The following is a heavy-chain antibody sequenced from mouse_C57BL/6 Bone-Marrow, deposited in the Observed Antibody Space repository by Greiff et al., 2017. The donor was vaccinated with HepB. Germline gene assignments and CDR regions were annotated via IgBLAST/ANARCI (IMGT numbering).Heavy chain of an antibody. Sequence: QVQLQQSGAELVRPGTSVKVSCKASGYAFTNYLIEWVKQRPGQGLEWIGVINPGSGGTNYNEKFKGKATLTADKSSSTAYMQLSSLTSEDSAVYFCARWEGYPFAYWGQGTLVTVSA. CDR3: ARWEGYPFAY. J-gene: IGHJ3*01. V-gene: IGHV1-54*01. CDR2: INPGSGGT. CDR1: GYAFTNYL. D-gene: IGHD3-1*01.